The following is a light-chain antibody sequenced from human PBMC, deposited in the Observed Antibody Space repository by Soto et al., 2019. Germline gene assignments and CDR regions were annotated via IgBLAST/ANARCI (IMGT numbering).Light chain of an antibody. V-gene: IGLV2-14*03. CDR3: VSYTSSTTYV. CDR2: DVA. CDR1: SSDVGGSNF. Sequence: QSALTQPASVSDSPGQSITISCTGTSSDVGGSNFVSWYQQHPGKPPKLIIYDVANRPSGVSNRFSGSKSGSTASLIISRLQTEDEDDYYCVSYTSSTTYVFGTGTKLTVL. J-gene: IGLJ1*01.